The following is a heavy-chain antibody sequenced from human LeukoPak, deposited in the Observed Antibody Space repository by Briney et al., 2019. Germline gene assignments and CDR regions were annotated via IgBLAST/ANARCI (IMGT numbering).Heavy chain of an antibody. CDR1: GGSISSYY. D-gene: IGHD3-10*01. CDR2: IYTSGST. CDR3: ARNYRFYGSGSYYFDY. V-gene: IGHV4-4*07. Sequence: SATLSLTCTVSGGSISSYYWSWTRQPAGKGLEWIGRIYTSGSTNYNPSLKSRVTMSVDTSKNQFSLKLSSVTAADTAVYYCARNYRFYGSGSYYFDYWGQGTLVTVSS. J-gene: IGHJ4*02.